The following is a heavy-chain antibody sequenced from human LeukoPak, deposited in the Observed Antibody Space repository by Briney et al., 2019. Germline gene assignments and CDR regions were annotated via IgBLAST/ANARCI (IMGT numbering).Heavy chain of an antibody. D-gene: IGHD2-15*01. J-gene: IGHJ6*03. CDR3: ARFHCSGGSCYSGTYYYMDV. Sequence: GASVKVSCKASGYTFTSYDINWVRQATGQGLEWMGWMNPNSGDTGYAQKFQGRVTMTRNTSISTAYMELSSLRSEDTAVYYCARFHCSGGSCYSGTYYYMDVWGKGTTVTASS. V-gene: IGHV1-8*01. CDR2: MNPNSGDT. CDR1: GYTFTSYD.